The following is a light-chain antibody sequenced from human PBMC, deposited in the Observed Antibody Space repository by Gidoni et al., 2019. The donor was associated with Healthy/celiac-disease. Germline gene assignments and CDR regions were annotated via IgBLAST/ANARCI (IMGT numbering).Light chain of an antibody. Sequence: IQLTKSPSSLSASVGDRVTITCRASQSISSKINWYQQKPGKAPKLLIYAAYSLQRGVPSRFRSSRSGTDFTLTISSLQPKDFAVYYYHRSYSTPRTFGQGTKVEIK. CDR2: AAY. V-gene: IGKV1-39*01. CDR1: QSISSK. CDR3: HRSYSTPRT. J-gene: IGKJ1*01.